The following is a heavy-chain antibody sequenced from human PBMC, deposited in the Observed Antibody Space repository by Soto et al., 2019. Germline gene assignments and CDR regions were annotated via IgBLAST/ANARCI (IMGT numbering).Heavy chain of an antibody. V-gene: IGHV4-39*01. CDR2: IYYSGSS. CDR3: ARWVEVVGNFAY. CDR1: GGSISSSSYY. J-gene: IGHJ4*02. Sequence: SETLSLTCTVSGGSISSSSYYWGWIRQPPGKGLEWIGNIYYSGSSHYNPSLKSRVTISVDTSKNQFSLKLSSVTAADTAVHYCARWVEVVGNFAYWGQGTLVTVSS. D-gene: IGHD6-19*01.